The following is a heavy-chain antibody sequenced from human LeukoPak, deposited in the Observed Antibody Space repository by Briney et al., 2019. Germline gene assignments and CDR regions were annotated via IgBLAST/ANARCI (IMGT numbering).Heavy chain of an antibody. Sequence: SETLSLTCTVSGGSISSSSYYWGWIRQPPGKGLEWIGSIYYSGSTYYNPSLKSRVTISVDTSKNQFSLKLSSVTAADTAVYYCARVLSSSWSGGYYYYMDVWGKGTTVTASS. V-gene: IGHV4-39*07. CDR3: ARVLSSSWSGGYYYYMDV. J-gene: IGHJ6*03. D-gene: IGHD6-13*01. CDR1: GGSISSSSYY. CDR2: IYYSGST.